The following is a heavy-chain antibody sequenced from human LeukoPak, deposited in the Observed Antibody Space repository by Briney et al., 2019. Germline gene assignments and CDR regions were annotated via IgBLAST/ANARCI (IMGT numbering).Heavy chain of an antibody. V-gene: IGHV4-38-2*01. D-gene: IGHD2-15*01. CDR1: GYSISSGYY. Sequence: PSETLSLTCAVSGYSISSGYYWGWIRQPPGNGLEWIVSIYHSGSTYYNPSLKSRVTISVDTSKNQFSLKLSSVTAADTAVHYCARPDCSGGSCYSVYAFDIWGQGTMVTVSS. CDR2: IYHSGST. CDR3: ARPDCSGGSCYSVYAFDI. J-gene: IGHJ3*02.